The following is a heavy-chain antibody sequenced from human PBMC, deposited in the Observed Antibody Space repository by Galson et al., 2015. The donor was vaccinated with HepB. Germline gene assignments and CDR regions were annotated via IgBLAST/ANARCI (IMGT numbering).Heavy chain of an antibody. J-gene: IGHJ4*02. D-gene: IGHD3-10*01. V-gene: IGHV3-48*02. CDR3: ARDPESLYYGSGSHYFDY. CDR2: ISSSSSTI. CDR1: GFTFSSYS. Sequence: SLRLSCAASGFTFSSYSMNWVRQAPGKGLEWVSYISSSSSTIYYADSVKGRFTISRDNAKNSLYLQMNSLRDEDTAVYYCARDPESLYYGSGSHYFDYWGQGTLVTVSS.